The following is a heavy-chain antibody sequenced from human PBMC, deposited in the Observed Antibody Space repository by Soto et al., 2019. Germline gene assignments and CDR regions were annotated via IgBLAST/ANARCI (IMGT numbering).Heavy chain of an antibody. V-gene: IGHV1-18*01. Sequence: QVQLVQSGAEVKKPGASVKVSCKASGYTFTSYGISWVRQAPGQGLEWMGWISAYNGNTNYAQKLQGRVSMTTDTSTSTAYMELRSLRSDDTAVYYCARDGGLGYCTNGVCSGGAFDIWGQGTMVTVSS. CDR3: ARDGGLGYCTNGVCSGGAFDI. CDR2: ISAYNGNT. CDR1: GYTFTSYG. D-gene: IGHD2-8*01. J-gene: IGHJ3*02.